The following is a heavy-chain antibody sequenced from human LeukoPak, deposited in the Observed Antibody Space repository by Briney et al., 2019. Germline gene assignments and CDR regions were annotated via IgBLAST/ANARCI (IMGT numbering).Heavy chain of an antibody. Sequence: ASVKVSCKASGYTFTSYDINWVRQATGQGLEWMGWMNPDSGNTGYAQKFQGRVTMTRNTSISTAYMELSSLRSEDTTVYYCARGGAVAGTLNWFDPWGQGTLATVSS. CDR3: ARGGAVAGTLNWFDP. CDR1: GYTFTSYD. V-gene: IGHV1-8*01. J-gene: IGHJ5*02. D-gene: IGHD6-19*01. CDR2: MNPDSGNT.